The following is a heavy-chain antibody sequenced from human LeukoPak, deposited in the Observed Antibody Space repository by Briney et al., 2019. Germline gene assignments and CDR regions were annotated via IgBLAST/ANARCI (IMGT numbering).Heavy chain of an antibody. Sequence: SETLSLTCAVYGGSFSGYYWSWIRQPPGKGLEWIGEINHSGSTNYNPSLKSRVTISVDTSRNQFSLKLSSVTAADTAVYYCARGRITGTTRSYYYGMDVWGQGTTVTVSS. CDR1: GGSFSGYY. D-gene: IGHD1-7*01. J-gene: IGHJ6*02. V-gene: IGHV4-34*01. CDR3: ARGRITGTTRSYYYGMDV. CDR2: INHSGST.